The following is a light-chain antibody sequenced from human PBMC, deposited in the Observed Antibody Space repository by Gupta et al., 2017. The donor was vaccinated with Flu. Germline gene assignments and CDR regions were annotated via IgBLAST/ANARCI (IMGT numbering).Light chain of an antibody. V-gene: IGKV2-28*01. CDR1: QSLLHNNGYNY. Sequence: ISCRSSQSLLHNNGYNYLDWYLQTPGQSRQLLIYLGYSRASGVPDRCGGSGSATEFTLIINRVEAEDVGIYYWMQTLGPPTFGQGTKVEIK. J-gene: IGKJ1*01. CDR2: LGY. CDR3: MQTLGPPT.